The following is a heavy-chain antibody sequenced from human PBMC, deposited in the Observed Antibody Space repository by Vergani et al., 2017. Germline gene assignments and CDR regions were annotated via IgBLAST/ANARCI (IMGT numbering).Heavy chain of an antibody. CDR1: GFTFSSYA. Sequence: QVQLVESGGGVVQPGRSLRLSCAASGFTFSSYAMHWVRQAPGKGLEWVAVISYDGSNKYYADSVKGRFTISRDNSKNTLYLQMNSLRAEDTAVYYCAKYATAISPRGHAFDIWGQGTMVTVSS. J-gene: IGHJ3*02. D-gene: IGHD2-21*02. V-gene: IGHV3-30-3*02. CDR3: AKYATAISPRGHAFDI. CDR2: ISYDGSNK.